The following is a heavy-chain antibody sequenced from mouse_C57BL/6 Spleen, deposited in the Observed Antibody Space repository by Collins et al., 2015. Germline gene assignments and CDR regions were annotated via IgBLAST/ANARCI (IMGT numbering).Heavy chain of an antibody. J-gene: IGHJ3*01. CDR1: GYSITSDYA. Sequence: DVQLQESGPGLVKPSQSLSLTCTVTGYSITSDYAWNWIRQFPGNKLEWMGYISYSDSTSYNPSLKSRISITRDTSKNQFFLQLNSVTTEDTATYYCARSGFAYWGQGTLVTVSA. CDR3: ARSGFAY. CDR2: ISYSDST. V-gene: IGHV3-2*02.